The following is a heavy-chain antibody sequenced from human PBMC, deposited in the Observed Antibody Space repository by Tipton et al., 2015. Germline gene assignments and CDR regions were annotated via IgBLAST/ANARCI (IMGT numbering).Heavy chain of an antibody. CDR3: ARDLEHGMDV. D-gene: IGHD5-24*01. J-gene: IGHJ6*02. CDR2: IFYSGDT. CDR1: GVSVNSYY. Sequence: TLSLTCTVSGVSVNSYYWGWIRQPPGKGLEYIGYIFYSGDTNYNPSLKSRVSMSVDTSKNQISLTLTSVTAADTAVYYCARDLEHGMDVWGQGTTVTVSS. V-gene: IGHV4-59*02.